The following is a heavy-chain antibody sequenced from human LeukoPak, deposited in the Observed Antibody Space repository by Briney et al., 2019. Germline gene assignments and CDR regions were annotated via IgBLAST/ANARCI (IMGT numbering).Heavy chain of an antibody. CDR3: TTDLPPLYSTKYYDYYYYMDV. CDR1: GFTFSNAW. J-gene: IGHJ6*03. D-gene: IGHD2-2*01. V-gene: IGHV3-15*01. Sequence: KPGGSLRLSCAASGFTFSNAWMSWVRQAPGKGLEWVGRIKSKTDGGTTDYAAPVKGRFTISRDDSKNTLYLQMNSLKTEDTAVYYCTTDLPPLYSTKYYDYYYYMDVWGKGTTVTVSS. CDR2: IKSKTDGGTT.